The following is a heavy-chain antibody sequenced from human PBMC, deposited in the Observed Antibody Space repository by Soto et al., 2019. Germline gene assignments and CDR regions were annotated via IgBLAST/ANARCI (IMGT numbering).Heavy chain of an antibody. CDR3: AKGSIEYSASVDN. V-gene: IGHV3-11*05. CDR1: GFPFSDNY. J-gene: IGHJ4*02. CDR2: TSMTGTYT. Sequence: QVQLVESGGGLVKPGGSLRLSCVASGFPFSDNYMSWIRRAPGKGLEWLSFTSMTGTYTTYADSVKGRFTISRDNAKNVLSLEMNSLRAEDTAIYFCAKGSIEYSASVDNWGQGTLVLVSS. D-gene: IGHD4-4*01.